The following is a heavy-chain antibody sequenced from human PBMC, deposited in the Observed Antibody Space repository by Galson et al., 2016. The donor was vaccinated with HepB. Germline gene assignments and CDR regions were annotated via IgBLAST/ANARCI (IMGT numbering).Heavy chain of an antibody. CDR1: GFTLSNSA. Sequence: SLRLSCAASGFTLSNSAMSWVRQAPGKGLEWVSAMGDSGGSTYYADSVKGRFTVSRDNSKNTLYLQMYSLGAEDTAIYYCAVRYSSIWYFQHWGRGTLVSVSS. D-gene: IGHD6-13*01. CDR2: MGDSGGST. CDR3: AVRYSSIWYFQH. J-gene: IGHJ1*01. V-gene: IGHV3-23*01.